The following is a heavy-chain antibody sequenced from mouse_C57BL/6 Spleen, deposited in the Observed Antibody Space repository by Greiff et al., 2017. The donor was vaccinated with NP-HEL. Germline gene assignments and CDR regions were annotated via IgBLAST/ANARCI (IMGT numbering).Heavy chain of an antibody. CDR1: GFNIKDYY. Sequence: EVQLQQSGAELVRPGASVKLSCTASGFNIKDYYMHWVKQRPEQGLEWIGRIDPEDGDTEYAPKFQGKATMTADPSSNTAYLQHSSLTSEDTAVYYGTNYYDGSSYDYWGQSTTLTVSS. CDR2: IDPEDGDT. CDR3: TNYYDGSSYDY. J-gene: IGHJ2*01. D-gene: IGHD1-1*01. V-gene: IGHV14-1*01.